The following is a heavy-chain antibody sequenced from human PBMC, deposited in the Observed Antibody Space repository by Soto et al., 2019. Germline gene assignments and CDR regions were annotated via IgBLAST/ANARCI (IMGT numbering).Heavy chain of an antibody. CDR3: ARGGADHYLYGMDV. CDR2: MNRAGTST. J-gene: IGHJ6*02. CDR1: GFTLTTYA. Sequence: VQVLESGGGLVQPGGSLRLSCAASGFTLTTYAMTWVRQPPGKGLEWVSSMNRAGTSTSHADSVKGRFTTSRDNTKNTRELEMNSLRAEDTAVYYCARGGADHYLYGMDVWGQGTTGIVSS. D-gene: IGHD3-10*01. V-gene: IGHV3-23*01.